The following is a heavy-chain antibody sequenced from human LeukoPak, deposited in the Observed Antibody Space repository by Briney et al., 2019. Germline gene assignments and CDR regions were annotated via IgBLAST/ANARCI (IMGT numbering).Heavy chain of an antibody. CDR1: GYTFTSYG. CDR2: IIPIFGTA. Sequence: GASVKVSCKASGYTFTSYGLSWVRQAPGQGLEWMGGIIPIFGTANYAQKFQGRVTITADESTSTAYMELSSLRSEDTAVYYCARESRGWESRGYFDYWGQGTLVTVSS. J-gene: IGHJ4*02. V-gene: IGHV1-69*13. D-gene: IGHD6-19*01. CDR3: ARESRGWESRGYFDY.